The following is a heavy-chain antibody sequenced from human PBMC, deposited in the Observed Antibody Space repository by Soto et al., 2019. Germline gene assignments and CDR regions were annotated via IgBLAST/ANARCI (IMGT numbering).Heavy chain of an antibody. V-gene: IGHV1-46*03. CDR3: ARSFSVWGELSFGY. Sequence: GASVKVSCKASGYTFSLYYIHWVRQAPGQGLEWMGLINPSGSSTSYAQKFQGRVTMTWDTSTSTVYMELSSLGSEDTAVYYCARSFSVWGELSFGYWGQGALVTVSS. CDR1: GYTFSLYY. CDR2: INPSGSST. J-gene: IGHJ4*02. D-gene: IGHD3-16*02.